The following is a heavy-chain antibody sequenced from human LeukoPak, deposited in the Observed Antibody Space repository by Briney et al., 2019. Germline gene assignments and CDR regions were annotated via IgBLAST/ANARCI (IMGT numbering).Heavy chain of an antibody. V-gene: IGHV1-69*13. CDR1: GGTFSSYA. Sequence: ASVKVSCKASGGTFSSYAISWVRQAPRQGLGWMGGIIPIFGTANYAQTFQGRVTITVDESTSTAYMELSSLRSEDTAVYYCAREGPVGNSFDYWGQGTLVTVSS. J-gene: IGHJ4*02. D-gene: IGHD4-23*01. CDR3: AREGPVGNSFDY. CDR2: IIPIFGTA.